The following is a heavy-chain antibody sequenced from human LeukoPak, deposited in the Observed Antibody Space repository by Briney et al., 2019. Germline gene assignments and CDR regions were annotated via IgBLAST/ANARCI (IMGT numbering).Heavy chain of an antibody. CDR1: GFTFSSHA. D-gene: IGHD6-19*01. J-gene: IGHJ4*02. CDR3: AKDHGVAVTGMYY. CDR2: ISGSGGTT. Sequence: PGGSLRLSCAASGFTFSSHAMNWVRQAPAKGLEWVSSISGSGGTTYYADSVKGRFTISRDNSKSTPYLQMNSLRAEDTAVYYCAKDHGVAVTGMYYWGQGTLVTVSS. V-gene: IGHV3-23*01.